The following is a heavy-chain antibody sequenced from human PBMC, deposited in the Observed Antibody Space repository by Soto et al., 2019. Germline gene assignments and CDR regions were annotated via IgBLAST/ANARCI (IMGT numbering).Heavy chain of an antibody. CDR3: ARSGGLDRDFNY. Sequence: SVKVSCKASGGTFSRHGITWVRQAPGQGLEWMGGIIPMFGTPIYAQKFQDRVTITADESTSTAYMQLSSLRSGDTAVYYCARSGGLDRDFNYWGQGSLVTVSS. V-gene: IGHV1-69*01. J-gene: IGHJ4*02. CDR1: GGTFSRHG. D-gene: IGHD2-15*01. CDR2: IIPMFGTP.